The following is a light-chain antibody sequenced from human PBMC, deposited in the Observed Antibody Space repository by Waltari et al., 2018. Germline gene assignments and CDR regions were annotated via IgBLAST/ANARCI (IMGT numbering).Light chain of an antibody. V-gene: IGKV3-11*01. Sequence: EIVLTQSPATLSLSPGERATLSCRASQSVSSYLAWYQQKPGQAPRLLIYDASNRATGIPARFSSSGSGTDFTLTISSLEPEDFAVYYCQQRSNWPPKTFGGGTKVEIK. CDR3: QQRSNWPPKT. J-gene: IGKJ4*01. CDR2: DAS. CDR1: QSVSSY.